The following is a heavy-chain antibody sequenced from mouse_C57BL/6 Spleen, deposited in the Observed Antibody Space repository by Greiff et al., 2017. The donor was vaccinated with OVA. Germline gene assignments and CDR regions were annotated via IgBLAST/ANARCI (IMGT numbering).Heavy chain of an antibody. CDR2: IYPSDSET. V-gene: IGHV1-61*01. CDR1: GYTFTSYW. CDR3: ARILITTGFAY. Sequence: QVQLKQPGAELVRPGSSVKLSCKASGYTFTSYWMDWVKQRPGQGLEWIGNIYPSDSETHYNQKFKDKATLTVDKSSSTAYMQLSSLTSEDSAVYYCARILITTGFAYWGQGTLVTVSA. J-gene: IGHJ3*01. D-gene: IGHD1-1*01.